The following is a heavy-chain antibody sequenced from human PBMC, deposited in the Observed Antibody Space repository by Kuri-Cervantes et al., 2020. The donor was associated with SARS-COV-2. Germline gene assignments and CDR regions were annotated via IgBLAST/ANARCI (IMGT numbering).Heavy chain of an antibody. CDR1: GLIFDDYG. CDR3: ATNDYGVSYMDV. Sequence: GESLMISCAASGLIFDDYGMSWVRQAPGKGLEWVSGISWNGGSTGYADSVKGRFTISRDNAKNSLYLQMNSLRAEDTALYHCATNDYGVSYMDVWGKGTTVTVSS. J-gene: IGHJ6*03. V-gene: IGHV3-20*01. CDR2: ISWNGGST. D-gene: IGHD4-17*01.